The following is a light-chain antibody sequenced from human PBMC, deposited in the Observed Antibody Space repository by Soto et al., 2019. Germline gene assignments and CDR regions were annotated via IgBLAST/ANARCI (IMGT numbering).Light chain of an antibody. CDR2: ANS. V-gene: IGLV1-40*01. CDR3: QSYDSSLYAYV. Sequence: QSVLTQPPSVSGAPGQRVTISCAGSSSSIGAGYDVHWYQQLPGAAPKLLIYANSNRPSGVPDRFSGSKSGTSASLAITGLQAEDEADYYCQSYDSSLYAYVFGSGTKVTV. CDR1: SSSIGAGYD. J-gene: IGLJ1*01.